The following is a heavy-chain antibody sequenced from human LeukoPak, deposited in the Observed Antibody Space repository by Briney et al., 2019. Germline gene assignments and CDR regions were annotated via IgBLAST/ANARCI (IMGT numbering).Heavy chain of an antibody. Sequence: GGSLRLSCAASGFTFSSYAMHWVRQAPGKGLEWVAVISYDGSNKYYADSVKGRFTISRDNSKNTLYLQMNSLRAEDTAVYYCARIVPFDYWGQGTLVTVSS. CDR2: ISYDGSNK. D-gene: IGHD2-2*01. J-gene: IGHJ4*02. CDR3: ARIVPFDY. V-gene: IGHV3-30-3*01. CDR1: GFTFSSYA.